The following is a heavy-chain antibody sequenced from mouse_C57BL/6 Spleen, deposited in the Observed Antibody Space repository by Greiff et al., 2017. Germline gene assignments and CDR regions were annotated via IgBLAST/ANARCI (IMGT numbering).Heavy chain of an antibody. CDR2: ISSGGSYT. CDR3: ASLYDDYYGSSYWYFDV. Sequence: EVQLVESGGDLVKPGGSLKLSCAASGFTFSSYGMSWVRQTPDKRLEWVATISSGGSYTYYPDSVKGRFTISRDNAKNTLYLQMSSLKSEDTAMYYCASLYDDYYGSSYWYFDVWGTGTTVTVSS. V-gene: IGHV5-6*01. D-gene: IGHD1-1*01. J-gene: IGHJ1*03. CDR1: GFTFSSYG.